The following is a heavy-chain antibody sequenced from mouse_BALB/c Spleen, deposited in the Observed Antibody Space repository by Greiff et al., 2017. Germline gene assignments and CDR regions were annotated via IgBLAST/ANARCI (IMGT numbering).Heavy chain of an antibody. J-gene: IGHJ2*01. CDR3: AREGNTTVVADY. Sequence: VQLQQSGAELAKPGASVKMSCKASGYTFTSYWMHWVKQRPGQGLEWIGYINPSTGYTEYNQKFKDKATLTADKSSSTAYMQLSSLTSEDSAVYYCAREGNTTVVADYGGQGTTLTVSS. V-gene: IGHV1-7*01. D-gene: IGHD1-1*01. CDR2: INPSTGYT. CDR1: GYTFTSYW.